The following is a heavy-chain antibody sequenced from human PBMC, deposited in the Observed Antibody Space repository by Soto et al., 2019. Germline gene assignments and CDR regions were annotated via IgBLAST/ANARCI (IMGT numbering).Heavy chain of an antibody. V-gene: IGHV4-34*01. CDR3: ARVRDWFDP. J-gene: IGHJ5*02. CDR1: VGSFSVYY. Sequence: AEALSLTCAVSVGSFSVYYWNWIRQPPGKGLEWIGEIDDSGYTNYNPSLKSRVTISVDTSKNQFSLRLTSVTAADTAVYYCARVRDWFDPWGQGTMVTVSS. CDR2: IDDSGYT.